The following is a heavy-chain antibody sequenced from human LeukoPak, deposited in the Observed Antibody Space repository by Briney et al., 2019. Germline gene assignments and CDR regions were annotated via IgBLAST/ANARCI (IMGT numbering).Heavy chain of an antibody. CDR3: ASRDDYGDPFDP. CDR2: CYYSGST. Sequence: SETLSLTCTVSGASISSRSYYWGWIRQPPGKGLEWIGSCYYSGSTYYNPSLKSRATISVDTSKNQFSLELTSVTAADTAVYYCASRDDYGDPFDPWGQGTLVTVSS. V-gene: IGHV4-39*01. J-gene: IGHJ5*02. CDR1: GASISSRSYY. D-gene: IGHD4-17*01.